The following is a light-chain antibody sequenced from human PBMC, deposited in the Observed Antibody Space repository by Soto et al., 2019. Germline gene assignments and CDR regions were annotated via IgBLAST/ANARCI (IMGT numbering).Light chain of an antibody. J-gene: IGLJ3*02. CDR2: EAT. CDR1: SSDVGAYNY. Sequence: QSALTQPPSASGSPGQSVTISCTGTSSDVGAYNYVSWYQQHAGKAPKLVIYEATKRPSGVPDRFSGSKSANTASLTVSGLQAEDEADYYCSSFAPSNTWVFGGGTKLTVL. V-gene: IGLV2-8*01. CDR3: SSFAPSNTWV.